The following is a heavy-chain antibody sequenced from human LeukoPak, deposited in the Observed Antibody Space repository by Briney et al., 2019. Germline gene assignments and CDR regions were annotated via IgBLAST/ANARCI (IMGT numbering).Heavy chain of an antibody. CDR3: ALLYSAVYYGDAFDI. V-gene: IGHV3-7*03. Sequence: PGGSLRLSCAVSGFTFSSFWMTWVRQAPGKGLEWVAKIKEDGSEKYYVDSVKGRFTVSRDNVKNSLFLQMNSLRVEDTATYYCALLYSAVYYGDAFDIWGQGTMVTVSS. J-gene: IGHJ3*02. D-gene: IGHD3-10*01. CDR2: IKEDGSEK. CDR1: GFTFSSFW.